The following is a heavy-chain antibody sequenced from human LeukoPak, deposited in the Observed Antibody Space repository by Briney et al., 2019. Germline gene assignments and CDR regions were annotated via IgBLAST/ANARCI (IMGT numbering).Heavy chain of an antibody. J-gene: IGHJ3*02. CDR1: GGSISRDD. V-gene: IGHV4-4*07. Sequence: SETLSLTCTVSGGSISRDDWSWIRQFAGKGLEWIGRIYTSGSTNYNPSLKSRVTISVDTSKNQFSLKLSSVTAADTAVYYCARGSLSIAAENDAYDIWGQGTMVTVSS. D-gene: IGHD6-13*01. CDR2: IYTSGST. CDR3: ARGSLSIAAENDAYDI.